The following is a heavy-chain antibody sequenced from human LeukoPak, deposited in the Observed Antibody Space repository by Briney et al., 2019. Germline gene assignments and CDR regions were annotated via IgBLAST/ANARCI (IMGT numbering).Heavy chain of an antibody. CDR2: ISDYGSNK. J-gene: IGHJ4*02. V-gene: IGHV3-30*18. Sequence: GGSLRLSCAASGFTFSSYGMYWVRQAPRKGLDWVAAISDYGSNKYYADSVKGRITISRDNSKNTLYLQMNSLRAEDTAVYYCAKDTSGSGSSYLDYWGQGTLVTVSS. CDR3: AKDTSGSGSSYLDY. CDR1: GFTFSSYG. D-gene: IGHD3-10*01.